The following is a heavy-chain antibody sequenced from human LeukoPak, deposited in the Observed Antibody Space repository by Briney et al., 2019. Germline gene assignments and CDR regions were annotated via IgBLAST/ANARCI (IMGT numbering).Heavy chain of an antibody. D-gene: IGHD7-27*01. CDR2: MSPNSGNT. J-gene: IGHJ4*02. Sequence: ASVKVSCKASGYTFTSYDINWVRQASGQGLEWMGWMSPNSGNTGYARKFQGRVTMTRSTSLRTAYMELSSLNSEDTAVYYCTRGPPNWGYDYWGQGTQVTVSS. CDR3: TRGPPNWGYDY. CDR1: GYTFTSYD. V-gene: IGHV1-8*01.